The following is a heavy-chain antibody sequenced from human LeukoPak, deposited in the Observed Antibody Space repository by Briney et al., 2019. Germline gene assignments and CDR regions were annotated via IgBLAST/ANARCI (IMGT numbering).Heavy chain of an antibody. CDR1: GGSISSGGYY. V-gene: IGHV4-31*03. CDR3: AREELKYFDL. CDR2: IYYSGST. D-gene: IGHD1-26*01. J-gene: IGHJ2*01. Sequence: SQTLSLTCTVSGGSISSGGYYWSWIRQHPGKGLEWIGYIYYSGSTYYNPSLKSRVAISVDTSKNQFSLKLSSVTAADTAVYYCAREELKYFDLWGRGTLVTVSS.